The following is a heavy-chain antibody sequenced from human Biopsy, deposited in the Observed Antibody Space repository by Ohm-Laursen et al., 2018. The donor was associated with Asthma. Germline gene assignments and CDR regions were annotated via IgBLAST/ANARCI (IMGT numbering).Heavy chain of an antibody. CDR3: ARCQVGYSSGWSLLLKKIYYSGMDV. V-gene: IGHV1-69*13. Sequence: SVKVSCKPPGGTFSNFAISWVRQAPGQGLEWLGGIMTVFGTTNYAQKFQGRVTITADESTSTAYMEVASLRSEDTAIYYCARCQVGYSSGWSLLLKKIYYSGMDVWGQGTAVTVSS. D-gene: IGHD6-19*01. J-gene: IGHJ6*02. CDR1: GGTFSNFA. CDR2: IMTVFGTT.